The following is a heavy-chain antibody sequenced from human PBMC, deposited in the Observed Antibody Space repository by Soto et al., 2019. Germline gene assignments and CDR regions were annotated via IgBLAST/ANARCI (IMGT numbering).Heavy chain of an antibody. CDR2: ISWNSGSI. Sequence: EVQLVESGGGLVQPGRSLRLSCAASGFTFDDYAMHWVRQAPGKGLEWVSGISWNSGSIGYADSVKGRFTISGDNAMNSRYLQRNSLSAEDTALYYCAKGTRAALGGYDHFDYCGQGTLVTVSS. J-gene: IGHJ4*02. D-gene: IGHD5-12*01. CDR3: AKGTRAALGGYDHFDY. V-gene: IGHV3-9*01. CDR1: GFTFDDYA.